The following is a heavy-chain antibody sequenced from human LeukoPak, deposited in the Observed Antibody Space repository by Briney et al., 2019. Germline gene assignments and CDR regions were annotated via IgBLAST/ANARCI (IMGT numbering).Heavy chain of an antibody. J-gene: IGHJ4*02. CDR1: GYSISSGYC. D-gene: IGHD2-8*01. CDR3: ARDKWGTVRGDDYFDS. CDR2: FYHSGIT. V-gene: IGHV4-38-2*02. Sequence: SETLSLTCTVAGYSISSGYCWGWIRQPPGKGLEWIGSFYHSGITYYNPSLKSRVTISVDMSKNHFSLKLSSVTAADTAVYYCARDKWGTVRGDDYFDSWGPGTLVTVSS.